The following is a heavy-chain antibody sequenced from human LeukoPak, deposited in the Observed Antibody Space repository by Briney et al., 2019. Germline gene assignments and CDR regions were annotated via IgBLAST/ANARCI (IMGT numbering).Heavy chain of an antibody. CDR1: GFTFGSYG. Sequence: GRSLRLSCAASGFTFGSYGMHWVRQAPGKGLEWVAVISYDGSNKYYADSVKGRFTISRDNSKNTLYLQMNSLRAEDTAVYYCAKIPVAGTAISNYWGQGTLVTVSS. D-gene: IGHD6-19*01. CDR3: AKIPVAGTAISNY. V-gene: IGHV3-30*18. CDR2: ISYDGSNK. J-gene: IGHJ4*02.